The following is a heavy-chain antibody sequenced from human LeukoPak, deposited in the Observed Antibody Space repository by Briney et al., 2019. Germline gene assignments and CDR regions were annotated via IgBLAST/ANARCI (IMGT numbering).Heavy chain of an antibody. D-gene: IGHD6-6*01. CDR3: ARHLRGYSSSSWWFDP. J-gene: IGHJ5*02. V-gene: IGHV4-59*08. CDR2: ICYSGST. Sequence: PSETLSLTCAVYGGSFSGYYWSWIRQPPGKGLEWIGYICYSGSTNYNPSLKSRVTISVDTSKNQFSLKLSSVTAADTAVYYCARHLRGYSSSSWWFDPWGQGTLVTVSS. CDR1: GGSFSGYY.